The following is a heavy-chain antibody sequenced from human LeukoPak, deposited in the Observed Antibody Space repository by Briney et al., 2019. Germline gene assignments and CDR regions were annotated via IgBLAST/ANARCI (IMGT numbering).Heavy chain of an antibody. V-gene: IGHV4-59*01. D-gene: IGHD5-24*01. CDR2: IYYSGST. CDR1: GGSISSYY. J-gene: IGHJ4*02. CDR3: ARADGYNLL. Sequence: PSETLSLTCTVSGGSISSYYWSWIRQPPGKGLEWIGDIYYSGSTNYNPSLKSRVTISVDTSKNQFSLKLSSVTAGDTAVYYCARADGYNLLWGQGTLVTVSS.